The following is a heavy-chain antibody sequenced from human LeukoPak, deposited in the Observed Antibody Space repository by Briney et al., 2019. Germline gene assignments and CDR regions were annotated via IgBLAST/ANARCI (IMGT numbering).Heavy chain of an antibody. CDR2: IFDSGTT. D-gene: IGHD6-19*01. CDR3: ARHRSGSSWFAP. J-gene: IGHJ5*02. CDR1: GGSISSHY. Sequence: SETLSLTCTVSGGSISSHYWSWIRQPPGKGLEWIGYIFDSGTTNYNPSLKSRVTISVDTSKSQFSLRLSSLTAADTAVYYCARHRSGSSWFAPWGQGTLVTVSS. V-gene: IGHV4-59*08.